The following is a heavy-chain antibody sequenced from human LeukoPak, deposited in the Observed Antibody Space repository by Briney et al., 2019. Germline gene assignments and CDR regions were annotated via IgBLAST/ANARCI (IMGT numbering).Heavy chain of an antibody. J-gene: IGHJ5*02. CDR3: ARVTGGRYCTTTSCYMRGWFDP. V-gene: IGHV1-69*13. CDR1: GGTFSSYA. CDR2: IIPIFGTA. D-gene: IGHD2-2*02. Sequence: SVKVSCKASGGTFSSYAISWVRQAPGQGLEWMGGIIPIFGTANYAQKFQGRVTITADESTSTAYMELSSLRSEDTAVYYCARVTGGRYCTTTSCYMRGWFDPWGQGTLVIVSS.